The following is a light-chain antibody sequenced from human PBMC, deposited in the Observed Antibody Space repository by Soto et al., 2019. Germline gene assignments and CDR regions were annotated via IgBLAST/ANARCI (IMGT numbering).Light chain of an antibody. V-gene: IGKV1-5*01. Sequence: IHMTQSPSTLSASVGDRVTITCRASQSLNNGLAWYQQKPGKAPNLLIYDASTLERGVPSRFSGTGSGTEFTLTISSLQPDDFATYYCQQYHRSSITFGQGTRLEIK. CDR3: QQYHRSSIT. CDR2: DAS. J-gene: IGKJ5*01. CDR1: QSLNNG.